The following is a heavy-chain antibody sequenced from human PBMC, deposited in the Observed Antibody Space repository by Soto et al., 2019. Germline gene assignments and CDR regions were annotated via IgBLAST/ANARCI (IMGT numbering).Heavy chain of an antibody. V-gene: IGHV3-64D*08. CDR1: GFTFSSYA. CDR3: VKDLWATVTTIDY. Sequence: GGSLRLSCSASGFTFSSYAMHWVRQAPGKGLEYVSAISSNGGSTYYADSVKGRFTISRDNSKNTLYLQMSSLRAEDTAVYYCVKDLWATVTTIDYWGQGTLVTVSS. D-gene: IGHD4-17*01. CDR2: ISSNGGST. J-gene: IGHJ4*02.